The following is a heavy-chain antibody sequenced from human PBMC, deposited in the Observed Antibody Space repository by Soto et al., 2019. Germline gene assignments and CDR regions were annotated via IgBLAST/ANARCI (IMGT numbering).Heavy chain of an antibody. D-gene: IGHD3-22*01. Sequence: EVQLVESGGGLVQPGGSLKLSCAASGFTFSDSVIHWVRQASGKRLEWVGRIRAKTNNYATAYTASVKGRFSISRDDSKSMGYLQMSSLQTEDTAGYYCAIHTDSYDSSGYWGWGLGTLVTVSS. CDR2: IRAKTNNYAT. CDR3: AIHTDSYDSSGYWG. J-gene: IGHJ4*02. V-gene: IGHV3-73*02. CDR1: GFTFSDSV.